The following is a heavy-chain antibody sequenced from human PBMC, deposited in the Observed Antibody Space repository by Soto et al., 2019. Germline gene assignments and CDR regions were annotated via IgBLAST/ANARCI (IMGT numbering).Heavy chain of an antibody. V-gene: IGHV4-34*01. D-gene: IGHD3-22*01. CDR3: ARSSVQGWSY. Sequence: SETLSLTCAVYGGSFSGYYWTWIRQPPGKGLEWIGEITHSGSTNYNPSLKSRVTISVDTSKNQFSLNLNSVTAADTAVYYCARSSVQGWSYWGQGTMVTVS. CDR1: GGSFSGYY. CDR2: ITHSGST. J-gene: IGHJ4*02.